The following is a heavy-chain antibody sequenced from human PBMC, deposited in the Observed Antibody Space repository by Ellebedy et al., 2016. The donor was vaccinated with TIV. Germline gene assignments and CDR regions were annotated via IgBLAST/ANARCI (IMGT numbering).Heavy chain of an antibody. J-gene: IGHJ6*02. V-gene: IGHV3-15*07. D-gene: IGHD2-2*01. CDR1: GFTFSNAW. CDR2: IKRKADGGPT. Sequence: GESLKISCAASGFTFSNAWMNWVRQAPGKGLEWVGLIKRKADGGPTEYAAPVKGRFTIPRDDSKNTLYLQMNSLKTEDTAVYYCTADVHCSRTVCYGPNYYYGLDRWGQGTTVTVSS. CDR3: TADVHCSRTVCYGPNYYYGLDR.